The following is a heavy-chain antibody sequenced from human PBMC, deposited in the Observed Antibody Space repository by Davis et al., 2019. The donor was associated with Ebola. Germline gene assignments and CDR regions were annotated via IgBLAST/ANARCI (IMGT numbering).Heavy chain of an antibody. CDR1: GFTFSSYS. Sequence: PGGSLRLSCAASGFTFSSYSMNWVRQAPGKGLEWVSYISSSSSTIYYADSVKGRFTISRDNAKNSLNLQMNSLRVEDTAVYYCARVRGLDVWGQGTTVTVSS. J-gene: IGHJ6*02. CDR3: ARVRGLDV. V-gene: IGHV3-48*04. D-gene: IGHD2-21*01. CDR2: ISSSSSTI.